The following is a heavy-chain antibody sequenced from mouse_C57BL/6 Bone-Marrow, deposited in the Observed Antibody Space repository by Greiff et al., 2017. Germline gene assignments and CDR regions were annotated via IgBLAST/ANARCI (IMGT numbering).Heavy chain of an antibody. CDR3: ARGGIDSNYWYFDV. Sequence: QVQLQQPGAELVKPGASVKMSCKASGYTFTSYWITWVKQRPGQGLEWIGDIYPGSGSTNYNEKFKSKATLTVDTSPSTAYMQLSSLTSEDSAVYYCARGGIDSNYWYFDVWGTGTTVTVSS. V-gene: IGHV1-55*01. CDR1: GYTFTSYW. J-gene: IGHJ1*03. D-gene: IGHD2-5*01. CDR2: IYPGSGST.